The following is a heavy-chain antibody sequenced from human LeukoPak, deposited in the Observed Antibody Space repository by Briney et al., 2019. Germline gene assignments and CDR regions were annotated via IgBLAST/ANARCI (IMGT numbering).Heavy chain of an antibody. Sequence: GSLRLSCAASGLTVTNNYWNWVRQPPGKGPEWISLIYSNGDTRYADSVKGRFTFSRDNSKNTLYLQMNSLRAEDTAVYYCTYGDYPLTYWGQGTLVSVSS. CDR1: GLTVTNNY. CDR2: IYSNGDT. V-gene: IGHV3-66*01. CDR3: TYGDYPLTY. J-gene: IGHJ4*02. D-gene: IGHD4-17*01.